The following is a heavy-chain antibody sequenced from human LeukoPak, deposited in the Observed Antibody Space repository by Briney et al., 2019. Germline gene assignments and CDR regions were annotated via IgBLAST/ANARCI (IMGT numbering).Heavy chain of an antibody. CDR2: INPNSGGT. CDR3: ARAFLDTIRYYYYMDV. CDR1: GYTFTGYY. J-gene: IGHJ6*03. Sequence: ASVKVSCKASGYTFTGYYMHWVRQAPGQGLEWMGWINPNSGGTNYAQKFQGRVTMTRDTSISTAYMELSRLRSDDTAVYYCARAFLDTIRYYYYMDVWGKGTTVTVSS. D-gene: IGHD3-3*01. V-gene: IGHV1-2*02.